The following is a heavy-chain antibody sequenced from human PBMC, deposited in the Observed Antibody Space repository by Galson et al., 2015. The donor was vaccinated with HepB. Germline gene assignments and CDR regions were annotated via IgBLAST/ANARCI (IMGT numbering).Heavy chain of an antibody. CDR3: ASRGTMVRGVIFDY. V-gene: IGHV3-66*01. CDR1: GFTVSSNY. D-gene: IGHD3-10*01. CDR2: IYSGGST. J-gene: IGHJ4*02. Sequence: SLRLSCAASGFTVSSNYMSWVRQAPGKGLEWVSVIYSGGSTYYADSVKGRFTISRDNSKNTLYLQMNSLRAEDTAVYYCASRGTMVRGVIFDYWGQGTLVTVSS.